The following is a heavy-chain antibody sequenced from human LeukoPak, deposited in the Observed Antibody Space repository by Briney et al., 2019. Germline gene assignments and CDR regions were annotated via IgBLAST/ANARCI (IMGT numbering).Heavy chain of an antibody. J-gene: IGHJ4*02. Sequence: PSETLSLTCTVSGGSISSGGYYWSWIRQHPGKGLEWIGYIYYSGSTYYNPSLKSRVTISVDTSKNQFSLKLSSVTAADTAVYYCARGSRIRYCDYWGQGTLVTVSS. CDR3: ARGSRIRYCDY. V-gene: IGHV4-31*03. CDR1: GGSISSGGYY. CDR2: IYYSGST. D-gene: IGHD2/OR15-2a*01.